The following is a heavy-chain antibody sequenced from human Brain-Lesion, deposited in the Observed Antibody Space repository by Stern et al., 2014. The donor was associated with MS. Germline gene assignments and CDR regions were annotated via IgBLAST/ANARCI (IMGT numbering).Heavy chain of an antibody. CDR1: GYIFTGYY. CDR3: ARDQRGITIFGVVTDYYYLGMDV. CDR2: INPNTGGT. Sequence: QVQLQQSGAEVKKPGASVKVSCKTSGYIFTGYYIHWVPQAPGQGLEWMAWINPNTGGTKYAQKFQGRVTMSRDTSISTAYVELSSLTSDDTAVYYCARDQRGITIFGVVTDYYYLGMDVWGQGTTVTVSS. J-gene: IGHJ6*02. D-gene: IGHD3-3*01. V-gene: IGHV1-2*02.